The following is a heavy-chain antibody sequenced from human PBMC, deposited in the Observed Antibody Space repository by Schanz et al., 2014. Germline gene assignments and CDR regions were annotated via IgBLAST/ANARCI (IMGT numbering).Heavy chain of an antibody. V-gene: IGHV3-11*05. CDR3: ARLDSSSWYPRY. CDR2: ISSSGSYT. J-gene: IGHJ4*02. D-gene: IGHD6-13*01. Sequence: QVQLVESGGGLVKPGGSLRLSCAASGFTFSDYYMSWIRQAPGKGLEWVSYISSSGSYTNYADSVKGRFTTSRDNGKKSMYLQMNSLRAEDTAVYYCARLDSSSWYPRYWGQGTLVTV. CDR1: GFTFSDYY.